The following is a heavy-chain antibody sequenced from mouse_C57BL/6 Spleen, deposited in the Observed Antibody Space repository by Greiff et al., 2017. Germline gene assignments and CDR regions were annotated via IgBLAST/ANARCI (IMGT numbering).Heavy chain of an antibody. CDR1: GFTFSSYA. CDR3: ASAYGNYGAWFAY. CDR2: ISDGGSYT. Sequence: EVQLVESGGGLVKPGGSLKLSCAASGFTFSSYAMSWVRQTPEKRLEWVATISDGGSYTYYPDNVKGRFTISRDNAKNNLYLQMSHLKSEDTAMYYCASAYGNYGAWFAYWGQGTLVTVSA. V-gene: IGHV5-4*01. J-gene: IGHJ3*01. D-gene: IGHD2-1*01.